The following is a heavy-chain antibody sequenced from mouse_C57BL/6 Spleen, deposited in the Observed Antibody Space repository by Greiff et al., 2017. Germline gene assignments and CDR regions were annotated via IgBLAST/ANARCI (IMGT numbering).Heavy chain of an antibody. J-gene: IGHJ1*03. CDR1: GYTFTSYW. Sequence: QVHVKQPGAELVRPGSSVKLSCKASGYTFTSYWMDWVKQRPGQGLEWIGNIYPSDSETHYNQKFKDKATLTVDKSSSTAYMQLSSLTSEDSVVYYCASAHYYGSSYGYFDVWGTGTTVTVSS. D-gene: IGHD1-1*01. V-gene: IGHV1-61*01. CDR3: ASAHYYGSSYGYFDV. CDR2: IYPSDSET.